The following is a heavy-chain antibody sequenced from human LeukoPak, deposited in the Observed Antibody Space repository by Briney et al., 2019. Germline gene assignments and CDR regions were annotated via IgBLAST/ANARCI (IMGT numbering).Heavy chain of an antibody. CDR2: INPNSGGT. CDR1: GYTFTGYY. D-gene: IGHD3-22*01. J-gene: IGHJ5*02. CDR3: TSDTYYYDSTGLGHWFDP. Sequence: ASVTVSCKASGYTFTGYYMHWVRQAPGQGLEWMGWINPNSGGTNYAQKFQGRVTMTWDTSISTAYMELSSLRSDDTAVFYCTSDTYYYDSTGLGHWFDPWGQGTLVTVSS. V-gene: IGHV1-2*02.